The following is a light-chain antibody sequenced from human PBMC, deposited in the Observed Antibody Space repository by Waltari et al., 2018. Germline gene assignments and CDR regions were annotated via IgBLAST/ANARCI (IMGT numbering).Light chain of an antibody. J-gene: IGKJ1*01. V-gene: IGKV1-39*01. Sequence: DIQMTQSPSSLSASVGDRVTITCRASQSISSYLNWYQQKPGKAPELLIYAASSLQSGVPLRFSGSGSGTDFTLTISSLQPEDFATYYCQQSYSTPPWTFGQGTKVEIK. CDR1: QSISSY. CDR2: AAS. CDR3: QQSYSTPPWT.